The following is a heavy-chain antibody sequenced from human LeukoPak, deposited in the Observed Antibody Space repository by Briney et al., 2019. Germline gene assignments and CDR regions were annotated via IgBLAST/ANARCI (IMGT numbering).Heavy chain of an antibody. J-gene: IGHJ3*02. CDR2: IYYSGST. CDR1: GGSISSYY. V-gene: IGHV4-59*01. Sequence: SETLSLTCTISGGSISSYYWSWIRQPPGKGLEWIGYIYYSGSTNYNPSLKSRVTISVDTSKNQFSLKLSSVTAADTAVYYCARGTTEAFDIWGQGTMVTVSS. CDR3: ARGTTEAFDI. D-gene: IGHD4-17*01.